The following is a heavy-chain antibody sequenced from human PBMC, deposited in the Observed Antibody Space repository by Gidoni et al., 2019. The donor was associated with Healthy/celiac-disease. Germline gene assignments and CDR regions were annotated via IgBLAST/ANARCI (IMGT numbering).Heavy chain of an antibody. D-gene: IGHD5-12*01. CDR3: ARGGSGYDYGWYNWFDP. CDR1: GGTVSSYA. Sequence: QVQLVQSGAEGKKPGSSVKVSCKASGGTVSSYAISWVRQAPGQGLEWMGGIIPIFGTANYAQKFQGRVTITADESTSTAYMELSSLRSEDTAVYYCARGGSGYDYGWYNWFDPWGQGTLVTVSS. CDR2: IIPIFGTA. J-gene: IGHJ5*02. V-gene: IGHV1-69*01.